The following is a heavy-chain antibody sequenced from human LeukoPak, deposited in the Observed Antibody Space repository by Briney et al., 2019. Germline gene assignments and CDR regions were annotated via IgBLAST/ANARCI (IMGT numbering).Heavy chain of an antibody. CDR1: GFTFSSYE. Sequence: GGSLRLSCAASGFTFSSYEMNWVRQAPGKGLEWVSYISSSGSTIYNADSVKGRFTISRDNAKNSLYLQMNSLRAEDTAVYYCARGEAAAGTNWFDPWGQGTLVTVSS. CDR3: ARGEAAAGTNWFDP. V-gene: IGHV3-48*03. D-gene: IGHD6-13*01. J-gene: IGHJ5*02. CDR2: ISSSGSTI.